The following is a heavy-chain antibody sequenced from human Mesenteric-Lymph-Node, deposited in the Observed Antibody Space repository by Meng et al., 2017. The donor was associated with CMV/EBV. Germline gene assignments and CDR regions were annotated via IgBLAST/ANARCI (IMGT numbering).Heavy chain of an antibody. D-gene: IGHD2-15*01. CDR1: GFTFSSYW. J-gene: IGHJ4*02. CDR2: INRDGSDK. CDR3: ARGSNPDY. Sequence: GESLKISCAASGFTFSSYWVTWVRQAPGRGLEWVANINRDGSDKRHVDSVKGRFTISRDNARSPLHLQMDSLRAEGTAVYYWARGSNPDYWGQGTLVTVSS. V-gene: IGHV3-7*01.